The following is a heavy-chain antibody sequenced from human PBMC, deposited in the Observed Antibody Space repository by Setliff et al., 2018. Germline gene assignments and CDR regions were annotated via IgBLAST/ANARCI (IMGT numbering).Heavy chain of an antibody. Sequence: PSETLSLTCAVSANTLSTSYYWGWVRQPPGKGLEWIGYIFYSGSSNYNPSLQSRVSISVDTSKNQLSLKLDSLTAADTAVYFCARLPRTVTHFDYWGQGALVTVSS. CDR3: ARLPRTVTHFDY. CDR2: IFYSGSS. D-gene: IGHD4-17*01. J-gene: IGHJ4*02. CDR1: ANTLSTSYY. V-gene: IGHV4-61*01.